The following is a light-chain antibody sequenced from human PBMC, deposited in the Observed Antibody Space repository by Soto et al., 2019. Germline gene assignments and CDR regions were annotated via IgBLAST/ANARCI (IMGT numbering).Light chain of an antibody. J-gene: IGKJ2*01. Sequence: EIVMTQSPATLSVSRGERATLSCRASQSVSSNLAGYQQKPGQAPRLLTYGASTRATGIPARFSGSGSGTEFTLTISSLQSEDFAVYYCQQYNNWPLYTFGQGTKVDNK. CDR3: QQYNNWPLYT. CDR2: GAS. V-gene: IGKV3-15*01. CDR1: QSVSSN.